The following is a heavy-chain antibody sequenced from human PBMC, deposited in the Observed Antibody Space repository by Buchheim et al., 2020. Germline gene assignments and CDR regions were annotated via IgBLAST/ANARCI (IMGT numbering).Heavy chain of an antibody. CDR3: ARDDYYGSGSSPLDY. CDR2: INHSGST. Sequence: QVQLQQWGAGLLKPSETLSLTCAVYGGSFSGYYWSWIRQPPGKGLEWIGEINHSGSTNYNPSLKSRVTISVDTSKNQFSLKLSSVTAADTAVYYCARDDYYGSGSSPLDYWGQGTL. D-gene: IGHD3-10*01. V-gene: IGHV4-34*01. J-gene: IGHJ4*02. CDR1: GGSFSGYY.